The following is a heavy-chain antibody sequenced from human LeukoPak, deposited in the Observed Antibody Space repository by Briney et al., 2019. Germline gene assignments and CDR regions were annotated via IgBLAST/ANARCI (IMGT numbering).Heavy chain of an antibody. V-gene: IGHV3-30*18. D-gene: IGHD6-6*01. J-gene: IGHJ5*02. CDR1: GFTFSSYG. Sequence: GRSLRLSCAASGFTFSSYGMHWVRQAPGKGLGWVAVISYDGSNKYYADSVKGRFTISRDNSKNTLYLQMNSLRAEDTAVYYCAKEGGQLVGNWFDPWGQGTLVTVSS. CDR2: ISYDGSNK. CDR3: AKEGGQLVGNWFDP.